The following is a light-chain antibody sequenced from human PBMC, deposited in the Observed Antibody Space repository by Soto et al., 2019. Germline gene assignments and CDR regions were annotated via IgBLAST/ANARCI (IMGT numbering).Light chain of an antibody. CDR2: WAS. V-gene: IGKV4-1*01. CDR1: RTLLYSSNNKNY. Sequence: DTVMTQSPDSLAVSLGERATINCKSIRTLLYSSNNKNYVSWYQQKPGQPPKLLIYWASTRESGVPDRFSGSGSGTDFTLTINSLQTEDVAVYYCQQYFSAPFTFVQGTKLEI. J-gene: IGKJ2*01. CDR3: QQYFSAPFT.